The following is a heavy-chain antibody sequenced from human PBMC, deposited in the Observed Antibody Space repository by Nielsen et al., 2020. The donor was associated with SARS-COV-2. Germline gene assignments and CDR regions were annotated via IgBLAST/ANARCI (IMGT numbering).Heavy chain of an antibody. CDR2: ISSNGGST. D-gene: IGHD1-7*01. Sequence: VRQPPGKGLEYVSAISSNGGSTYYANSVKGKFTISRDNSKNTLYLQMGSLRAEDMAVYYCASLNWNYESYFDYWGQGTLVTVSS. V-gene: IGHV3-64*01. J-gene: IGHJ4*02. CDR3: ASLNWNYESYFDY.